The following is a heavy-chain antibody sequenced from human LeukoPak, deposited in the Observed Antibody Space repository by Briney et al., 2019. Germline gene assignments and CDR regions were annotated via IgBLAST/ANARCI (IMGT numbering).Heavy chain of an antibody. CDR3: AKELRPNDY. D-gene: IGHD2-15*01. V-gene: IGHV3-23*01. Sequence: GGSLRLSCAASGFTLSNSAMSWVRQAPGKGLEWVSAISRSGDRTFYADSVTGRFTIFRDSSIETLFLQMNSLRAGDTAVYFCAKELRPNDYWGQGTRVTVSS. CDR2: ISRSGDRT. J-gene: IGHJ4*02. CDR1: GFTLSNSA.